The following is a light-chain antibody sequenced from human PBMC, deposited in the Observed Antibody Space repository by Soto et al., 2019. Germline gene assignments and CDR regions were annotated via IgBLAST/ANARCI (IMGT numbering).Light chain of an antibody. CDR1: TANIGKNY. V-gene: IGLV1-47*02. CDR2: SDN. J-gene: IGLJ3*02. CDR3: AAWDDRMSGRV. Sequence: QSVLTQSPSTSGTPGQRVTISCSGNTANIGKNYVYWYQQLPGTAPKLLIYSDNQRPSWVPDRFSVSKSDTSASLAISGLRSEDEAVYYCAAWDDRMSGRVFGGGTKLTVL.